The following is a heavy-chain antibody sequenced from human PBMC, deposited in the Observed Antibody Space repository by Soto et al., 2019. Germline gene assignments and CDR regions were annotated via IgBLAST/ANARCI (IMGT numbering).Heavy chain of an antibody. J-gene: IGHJ2*01. Sequence: QVQLVQSGAEVKKPGASVKVSCEASGYTYTSYAMHRVRQATGQRLEWMGWMNAGNGNTKYSHNFQGRVTVTRDTSASTAYMELISQRSEDTAVYYCARCGSLYWYFDLWGRGTRVTVTS. V-gene: IGHV1-3*01. CDR1: GYTYTSYA. CDR3: ARCGSLYWYFDL. D-gene: IGHD1-26*01. CDR2: MNAGNGNT.